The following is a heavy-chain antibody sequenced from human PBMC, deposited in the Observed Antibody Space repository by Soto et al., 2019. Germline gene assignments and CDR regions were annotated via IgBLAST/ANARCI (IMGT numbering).Heavy chain of an antibody. CDR1: GGSISSYY. J-gene: IGHJ5*02. D-gene: IGHD1-20*01. CDR3: ARDIFNWKGGHNKHNWFAP. Sequence: SSETLSRTCTVSGGSISSYYWSWIRQPSWKGLEWIGRIYTSGSTNYNPSLKSRVTMSVDTSKNQFSLKLSSVTAADTAVYYCARDIFNWKGGHNKHNWFAPWAQGTLVTVSS. V-gene: IGHV4-4*07. CDR2: IYTSGST.